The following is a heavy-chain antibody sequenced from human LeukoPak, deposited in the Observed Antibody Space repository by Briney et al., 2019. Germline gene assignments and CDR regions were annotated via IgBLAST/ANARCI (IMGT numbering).Heavy chain of an antibody. CDR1: GYSFTSYW. J-gene: IGHJ4*02. CDR3: ARHDPPGSGWYPPFDY. V-gene: IGHV5-51*01. Sequence: GESLKISCKGSGYSFTSYWVAWVRQMPGKGLEWMGIIFPGDSDTRYSPSFQGQVTISVDKSISTAYLQWNSLKASDTAIYYCARHDPPGSGWYPPFDYWGQGTLVTVPS. CDR2: IFPGDSDT. D-gene: IGHD6-19*01.